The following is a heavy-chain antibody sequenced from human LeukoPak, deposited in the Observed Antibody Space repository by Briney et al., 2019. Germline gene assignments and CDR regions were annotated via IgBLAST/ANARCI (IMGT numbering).Heavy chain of an antibody. CDR3: AKDYSTVTTSWPGDY. Sequence: GSLRLSCAASGFTFSSYAMSWVRQAPGKGLEWVSGVSGSGAGTYYADSVKGRFTISRDNSKNMLYLQMNSLRAEDTAVYYCAKDYSTVTTSWPGDYWGQGTQVTVSS. CDR2: VSGSGAGT. J-gene: IGHJ4*02. CDR1: GFTFSSYA. D-gene: IGHD4-17*01. V-gene: IGHV3-23*01.